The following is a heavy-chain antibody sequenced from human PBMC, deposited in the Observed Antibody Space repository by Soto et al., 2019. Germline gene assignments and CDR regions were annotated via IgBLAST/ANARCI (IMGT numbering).Heavy chain of an antibody. CDR2: ISGSGGST. D-gene: IGHD2-15*01. CDR1: GFTFSSYA. CDR3: AKDRVEGGLTRSGGLFYY. V-gene: IGHV3-23*01. J-gene: IGHJ4*02. Sequence: GGSLRLSCAASGFTFSSYAMSWVRQAPGKGLEWVSAISGSGGSTYYADSVKGRFTISRDNSKNTLYLQMNSLRAEDTAVYYCAKDRVEGGLTRSGGLFYYWGQGTLVTVSS.